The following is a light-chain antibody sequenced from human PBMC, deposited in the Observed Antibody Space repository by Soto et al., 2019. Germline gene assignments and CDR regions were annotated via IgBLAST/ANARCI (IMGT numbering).Light chain of an antibody. CDR2: GAS. CDR1: QSVSSIY. J-gene: IGKJ1*01. CDR3: QQYGSSPTWT. Sequence: EIVLTQSPGTLSLSPGERATLSCRASQSVSSIYLAWYQQKPGQAPRLLIYGASRRATGIPDRFSGSGSGTDFTLTISRLEPEDFAVYYCQQYGSSPTWTFGQGTKV. V-gene: IGKV3-20*01.